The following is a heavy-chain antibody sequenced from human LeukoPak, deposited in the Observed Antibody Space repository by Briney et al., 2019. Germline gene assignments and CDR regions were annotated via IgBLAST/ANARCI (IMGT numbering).Heavy chain of an antibody. CDR1: GFTFSSHG. CDR2: ISGSGGTT. V-gene: IGHV3-23*01. D-gene: IGHD6-13*01. CDR3: AKSVGDSSSRAVDY. Sequence: TGGSLRLSCAASGFTFSSHGMSWVRQAPGKGLEWVSSISGSGGTTYYADSVKGRFTISRDNSKNTLYLQMNSLRVEDTAAYHCAKSVGDSSSRAVDYWGQGTLVTVSS. J-gene: IGHJ4*02.